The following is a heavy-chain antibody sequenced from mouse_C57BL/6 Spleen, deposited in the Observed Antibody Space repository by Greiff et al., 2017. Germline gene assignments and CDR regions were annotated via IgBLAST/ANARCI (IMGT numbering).Heavy chain of an antibody. CDR3: ARGGTGTSRYFDV. CDR1: GYTFTSYW. J-gene: IGHJ1*03. Sequence: QLQQPGAELVRPGSSVKLSCKASGYTFTSYWMHWVKQRPIQGLEWIGNIDPSDSETHYNQKFKDKATLTVDKSSSTAYMQLSSLTSEDSAVYYCARGGTGTSRYFDVWGTGTTVTVSS. D-gene: IGHD4-1*01. V-gene: IGHV1-52*01. CDR2: IDPSDSET.